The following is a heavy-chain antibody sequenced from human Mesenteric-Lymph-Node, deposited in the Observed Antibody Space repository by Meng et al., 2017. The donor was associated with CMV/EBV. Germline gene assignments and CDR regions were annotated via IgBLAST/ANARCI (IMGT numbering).Heavy chain of an antibody. D-gene: IGHD2-15*01. CDR2: ISYDGSNK. CDR1: GFTFSSYA. CDR3: AKDSCRDY. J-gene: IGHJ4*02. Sequence: GGSLRLSCAASGFTFSSYAMHWVRQAPGKGLEWVAVISYDGSNKYYADSVKGRFTISRDNSKNTLYLQMKSLRADDTAVYYCAKDSCRDYWGQGTLVTVSS. V-gene: IGHV3-30*04.